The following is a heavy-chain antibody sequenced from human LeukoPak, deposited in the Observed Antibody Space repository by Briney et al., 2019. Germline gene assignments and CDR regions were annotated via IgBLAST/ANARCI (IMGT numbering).Heavy chain of an antibody. CDR3: ARGRTPPSFSYGYPYYFDY. Sequence: SETLSLTCAVYGGPFSGYYWSWIRQPPGKGLEWIGEINHSGSTNYNPSLKSRVTISVDTSKNQFSLKLSSVTAADTAVYYCARGRTPPSFSYGYPYYFDYWGQGTLVTVSS. J-gene: IGHJ4*02. D-gene: IGHD5-18*01. CDR2: INHSGST. CDR1: GGPFSGYY. V-gene: IGHV4-34*01.